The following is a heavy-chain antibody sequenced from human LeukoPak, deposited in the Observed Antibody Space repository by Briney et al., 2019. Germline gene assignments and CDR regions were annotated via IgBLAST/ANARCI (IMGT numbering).Heavy chain of an antibody. CDR3: ATRGVGYYGSGSHADY. J-gene: IGHJ4*02. D-gene: IGHD3-10*01. CDR1: GGSISSSNW. Sequence: SETLSLTCTVSGGSISSSNWWSWVRQPPGKGLEWIGEIYHSGSTSYNPSLKSRVTISVDKSKNQFSLKLSSVTAADTAVYYCATRGVGYYGSGSHADYWGQGTLVTVSS. CDR2: IYHSGST. V-gene: IGHV4-4*02.